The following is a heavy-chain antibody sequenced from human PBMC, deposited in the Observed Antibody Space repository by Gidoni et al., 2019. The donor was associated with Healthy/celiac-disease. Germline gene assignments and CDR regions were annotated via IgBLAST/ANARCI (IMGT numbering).Heavy chain of an antibody. V-gene: IGHV4-61*01. J-gene: IGHJ4*02. CDR3: ARGVAGGRNTYHDY. CDR2: IYYSGST. CDR1: VDSVSSGSYY. Sequence: VHLQESGPGLVKPSETLSLPCTVSVDSVSSGSYYWSWIRQPPGKGLEWIGYIYYSGSTNYNHSIKSRVTISVETSKNQFSLKLSSGTAADTAVYYCARGVAGGRNTYHDYWGQGTLVTVSS. D-gene: IGHD2-15*01.